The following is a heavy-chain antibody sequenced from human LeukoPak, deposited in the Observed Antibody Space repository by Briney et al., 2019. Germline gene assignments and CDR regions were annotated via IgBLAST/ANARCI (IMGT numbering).Heavy chain of an antibody. CDR2: ISGNGVST. Sequence: PGGSLRLSCAASGFTFSSYAMSWVRQAPGKGLEWVSVISGNGVSTYYEDSVQGRFTISRVNSKNKLYLQMNSLRAEDTAAYYCAKSHDVGDYGGGYYWGQGALVTVSS. CDR1: GFTFSSYA. D-gene: IGHD4-17*01. CDR3: AKSHDVGDYGGGYY. J-gene: IGHJ4*02. V-gene: IGHV3-23*01.